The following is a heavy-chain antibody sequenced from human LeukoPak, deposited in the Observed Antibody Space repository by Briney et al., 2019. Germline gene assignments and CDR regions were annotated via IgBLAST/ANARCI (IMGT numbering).Heavy chain of an antibody. J-gene: IGHJ5*02. Sequence: SETLSLTCAVYGGSFSGYYWSWIRQPPGKGLEWIGEINHSGSTNYNPSLKSRVTISVDTSKNQFSLKLSSVTAADTAVYYCARRQQLAPDYNWFDPWGQGTLVTVSS. CDR3: ARRQQLAPDYNWFDP. V-gene: IGHV4-34*01. CDR1: GGSFSGYY. CDR2: INHSGST. D-gene: IGHD6-13*01.